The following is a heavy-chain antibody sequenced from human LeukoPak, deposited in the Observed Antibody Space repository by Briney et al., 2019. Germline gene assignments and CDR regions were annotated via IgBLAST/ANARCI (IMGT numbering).Heavy chain of an antibody. Sequence: PSQTLSLTCTVSGGSISSGDYYWSWIRQPPGKGLEWIGYIYYSGSTNYNPSLKSRVTISVDTSKNQFSLKLSSVTAADTAVYYCARVSSWYYFDYWGQGTLVTVSS. D-gene: IGHD6-13*01. CDR2: IYYSGST. J-gene: IGHJ4*02. V-gene: IGHV4-61*08. CDR1: GGSISSGDYY. CDR3: ARVSSWYYFDY.